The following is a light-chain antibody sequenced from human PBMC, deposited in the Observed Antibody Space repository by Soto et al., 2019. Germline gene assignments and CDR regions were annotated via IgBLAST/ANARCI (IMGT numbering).Light chain of an antibody. CDR1: RSNIGNND. CDR2: DNN. V-gene: IGLV1-51*01. Sequence: QSVLTQPPSVSAAPGQKVTISCSGSRSNIGNNDVSWYQQLPGTAPKLLIYDNNRRASGIPDRFSASKTGTSATLGITGLQTGDEADYYCGTWDNSLTPGRVFGGGTKLTVL. J-gene: IGLJ3*02. CDR3: GTWDNSLTPGRV.